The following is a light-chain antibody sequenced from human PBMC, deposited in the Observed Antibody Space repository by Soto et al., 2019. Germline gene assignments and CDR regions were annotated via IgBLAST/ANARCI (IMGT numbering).Light chain of an antibody. CDR3: QQRTNSPPWT. CDR1: QNISTY. Sequence: EIVLTQSPATLSLSPGEGASLSCRASQNISTYLAWYQQRPGQVPRLLIYGVSKRAPAFPPRFSGSGSGTDFTLSVSGLETEDFATYYCQQRTNSPPWTFGQGTRVELK. J-gene: IGKJ1*01. CDR2: GVS. V-gene: IGKV3-11*01.